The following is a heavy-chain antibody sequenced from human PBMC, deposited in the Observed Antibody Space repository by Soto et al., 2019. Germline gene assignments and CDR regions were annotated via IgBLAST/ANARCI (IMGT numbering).Heavy chain of an antibody. J-gene: IGHJ5*02. D-gene: IGHD3-10*01. CDR3: AHSLLYYPSGWFDP. Sequence: ITLKESGPTLVKPTQTLTLTCTFSGFSLSTSGVGVGWIRQPPGKALEWLALIYWDDDKRYSPSLKSRLTITEYTSKNQVVLTMTTMDPVDTATYYCAHSLLYYPSGWFDPWGQGTLVTVSS. V-gene: IGHV2-5*02. CDR2: IYWDDDK. CDR1: GFSLSTSGVG.